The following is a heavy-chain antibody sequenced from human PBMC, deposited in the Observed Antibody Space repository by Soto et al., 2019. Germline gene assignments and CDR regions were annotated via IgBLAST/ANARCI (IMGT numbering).Heavy chain of an antibody. CDR2: IYPDDSDT. Sequence: PGESLKISCKGFGYTYPSYWIGWVRQMPGKGLEWMGIIYPDDSDTRYSPSFQGQVTISADKSISTAYLQWSSLKASDTAMYYCARYDFWSGYYTGPYYYYYMDVWGKGTTVTVSS. CDR3: ARYDFWSGYYTGPYYYYYMDV. V-gene: IGHV5-51*01. J-gene: IGHJ6*03. CDR1: GYTYPSYW. D-gene: IGHD3-3*01.